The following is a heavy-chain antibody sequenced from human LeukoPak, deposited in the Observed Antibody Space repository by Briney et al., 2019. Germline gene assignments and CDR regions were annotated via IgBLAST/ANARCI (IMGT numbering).Heavy chain of an antibody. CDR2: IYPGDSDT. CDR1: GYSFTSYW. CDR3: ARHRPYYDFWSGYYGSGTGTTNYYYYMDV. J-gene: IGHJ6*03. D-gene: IGHD3-3*01. Sequence: GESLKISCKGSGYSFTSYWIGWVRQMPGKGLEWMGIIYPGDSDTRYSPSFQGQVTISADKSISTAYLQWSSLKASDTAMYYCARHRPYYDFWSGYYGSGTGTTNYYYYMDVWGKGTTVTVSS. V-gene: IGHV5-51*01.